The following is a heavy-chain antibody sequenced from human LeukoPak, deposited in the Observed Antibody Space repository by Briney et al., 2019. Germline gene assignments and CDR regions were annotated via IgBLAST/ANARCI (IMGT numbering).Heavy chain of an antibody. V-gene: IGHV1-2*02. CDR1: GYTFTGYY. CDR2: INPNSGGT. J-gene: IGHJ5*02. CDR3: ARGRGGTVTTNLNWFDP. Sequence: ASVKVSCKASGYTFTGYYMHWVRQAPGQGLEWMGWINPNSGGTNYAQKFQGRVTMTRDTSISTAYMELGRLRSDDTAVYYCARGRGGTVTTNLNWFDPWGQGTLVTVSS. D-gene: IGHD4-17*01.